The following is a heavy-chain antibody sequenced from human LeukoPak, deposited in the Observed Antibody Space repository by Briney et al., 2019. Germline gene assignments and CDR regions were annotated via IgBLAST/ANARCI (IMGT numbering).Heavy chain of an antibody. Sequence: GGSLRLSCAASGFTFRSYGMHWVRHAPGKGLECVAVISNDGSNKYYAGSVKGRFTISRDNSKNTLYLQMNSLRAEDTAVYYCARDGSIAVKNWFDPWGQGTLVTVSS. D-gene: IGHD6-19*01. CDR2: ISNDGSNK. J-gene: IGHJ5*02. CDR3: ARDGSIAVKNWFDP. V-gene: IGHV3-30*03. CDR1: GFTFRSYG.